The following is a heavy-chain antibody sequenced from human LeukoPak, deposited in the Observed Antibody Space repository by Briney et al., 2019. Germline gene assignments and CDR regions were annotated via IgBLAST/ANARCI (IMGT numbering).Heavy chain of an antibody. J-gene: IGHJ4*02. D-gene: IGHD2-8*01. V-gene: IGHV4-34*01. CDR3: ARGHSTHPYCTNRVCFTTARLFAY. CDR2: INHSGST. Sequence: SETLSLTCADYGGSFSGYYWSWIRQPPGKGLEWIGEINHSGSTNYNPSLKSRVTISVDTSKNQFSRKLSSVPAADTAVYYCARGHSTHPYCTNRVCFTTARLFAYCGQATLVTVSS. CDR1: GGSFSGYY.